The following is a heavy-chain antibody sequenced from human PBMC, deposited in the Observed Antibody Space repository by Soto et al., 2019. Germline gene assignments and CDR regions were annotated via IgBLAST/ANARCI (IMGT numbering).Heavy chain of an antibody. CDR2: ISSSSSYI. J-gene: IGHJ4*02. V-gene: IGHV3-21*01. CDR1: GFTFSSYS. D-gene: IGHD2-2*01. CDR3: ARGRQYQLLCNY. Sequence: EVQLVESGGGLVKPGGSLRLSCADSGFTFSSYSMNWVRQAPGKGLEWVSSISSSSSYIYYADSVKGRFTISRDNARNSLYLQMNSLRAEDTAVYYCARGRQYQLLCNYWGQGTLVTVSS.